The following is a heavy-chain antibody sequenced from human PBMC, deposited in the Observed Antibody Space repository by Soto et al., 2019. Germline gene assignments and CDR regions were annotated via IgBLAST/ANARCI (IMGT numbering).Heavy chain of an antibody. CDR3: ARGGYSSGWNNWFDP. D-gene: IGHD6-19*01. J-gene: IGHJ5*02. CDR2: IYYSVIT. Sequence: SETLSLTCTVSGGSISSYYWSWIRQPPGKGLEWIGYIYYSVITNYNPSLKSRVTISVDTSKNQFSLKLSSVTAADTAVYYCARGGYSSGWNNWFDPWGQGTLVTVSS. CDR1: GGSISSYY. V-gene: IGHV4-59*01.